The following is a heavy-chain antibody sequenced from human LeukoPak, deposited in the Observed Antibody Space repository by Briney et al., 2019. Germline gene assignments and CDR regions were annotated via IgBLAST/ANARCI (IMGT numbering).Heavy chain of an antibody. CDR2: ISSNGNT. J-gene: IGHJ4*02. D-gene: IGHD1-7*01. V-gene: IGHV3-53*01. CDR1: EFVVSNNY. Sequence: GGSLRHSCAASEFVVSNNYMNWVRQAPGKGLEWVSVISSNGNTYYLDSVKGRFTISRDNSKNSLYLQMNSLRAEDTAVYYCSRGITGNTSPFDSWGQGTLVTVSS. CDR3: SRGITGNTSPFDS.